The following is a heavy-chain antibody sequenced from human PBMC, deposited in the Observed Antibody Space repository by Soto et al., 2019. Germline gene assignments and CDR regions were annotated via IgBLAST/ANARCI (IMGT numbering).Heavy chain of an antibody. CDR2: ISASGTT. V-gene: IGHV4-4*07. CDR1: GVSMNIHY. CDR3: AKEGLRWDAGAMDD. D-gene: IGHD1-26*01. Sequence: QVQLQESGPRLVKPSETLSLSCTVSGVSMNIHYWTWIRQPAGKGLEWVGRISASGTTNYNPSLKSRLAMSMDTSRNIFSLSLISITAADSAVYYCAKEGLRWDAGAMDDWGQGTTVTVS. J-gene: IGHJ6*02.